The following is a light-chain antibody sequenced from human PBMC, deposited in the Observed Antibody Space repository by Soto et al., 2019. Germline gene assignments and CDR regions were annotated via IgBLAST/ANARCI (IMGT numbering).Light chain of an antibody. J-gene: IGKJ5*01. Sequence: EIVLTHSPGTLSLSPWEIATLSCRASQSVDNNVAWYQQKPGQAPRLLIVGSFARATGIPARFSGSGSGSEFTLTISGLQSEDFAVYYCQQYNDRPPITFGQGTRLENK. CDR3: QQYNDRPPIT. CDR2: GSF. V-gene: IGKV3-15*01. CDR1: QSVDNN.